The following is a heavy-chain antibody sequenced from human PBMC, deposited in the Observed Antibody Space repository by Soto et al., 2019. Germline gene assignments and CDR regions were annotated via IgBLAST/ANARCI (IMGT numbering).Heavy chain of an antibody. CDR2: IYYSGST. Sequence: SETLSLTCTVSGGSISSGGYYWSWIRQHPGKGLEWIGYIYYSGSTYYNPSLKSRVTISVDTSKNQFSLKLSSVTAADTAVYYCARSLAIFGVGTGNYFDYWGQGTLVTVSS. J-gene: IGHJ4*02. D-gene: IGHD3-3*01. V-gene: IGHV4-31*03. CDR1: GGSISSGGYY. CDR3: ARSLAIFGVGTGNYFDY.